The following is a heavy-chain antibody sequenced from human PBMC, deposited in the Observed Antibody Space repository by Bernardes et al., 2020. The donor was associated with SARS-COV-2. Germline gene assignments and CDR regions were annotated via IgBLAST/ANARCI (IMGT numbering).Heavy chain of an antibody. CDR1: GGYVNSVSYY. Sequence: SETLSLTCSVSGGYVNSVSYYWSWIRQPPGMGLQWIGYIFYSGSTSYNPSLKSRVTISVDTSKYQFSLKLTSMAAADTAVYYCARLAYCGGDCYSGFDSWGQGTLVTVSS. CDR3: ARLAYCGGDCYSGFDS. V-gene: IGHV4-61*01. D-gene: IGHD2-21*02. J-gene: IGHJ4*02. CDR2: IFYSGST.